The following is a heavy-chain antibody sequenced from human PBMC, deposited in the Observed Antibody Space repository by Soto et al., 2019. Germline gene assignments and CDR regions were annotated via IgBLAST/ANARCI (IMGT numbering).Heavy chain of an antibody. D-gene: IGHD3-22*01. Sequence: EVQLVESGGGLVKPGGSLRLSCAASGFTFSSYSMNWVRQAPGKGLEWVSSISSSSSNIYYADSVKGRFTISRDNAKNSLYLQMNSLRAEDTAVYYCASAAYFFDTSGYYYWGQGTLVTVSS. V-gene: IGHV3-21*01. CDR3: ASAAYFFDTSGYYY. CDR1: GFTFSSYS. CDR2: ISSSSSNI. J-gene: IGHJ4*02.